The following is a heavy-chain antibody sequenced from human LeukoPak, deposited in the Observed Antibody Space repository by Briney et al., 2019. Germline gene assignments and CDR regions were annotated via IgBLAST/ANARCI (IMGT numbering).Heavy chain of an antibody. CDR3: ARDGAVAGTVDY. CDR2: IYTSGST. J-gene: IGHJ4*02. CDR1: GGSISSYY. V-gene: IGHV4-4*07. D-gene: IGHD6-19*01. Sequence: PSETLSLTCTVSGGSISSYYWSWIRQPAGKALEWIGRIYTSGSTNYNPSLKSRVTISVDKSKNQFSLKLSSVTAADTAVYYCARDGAVAGTVDYWGQGTLVTVSS.